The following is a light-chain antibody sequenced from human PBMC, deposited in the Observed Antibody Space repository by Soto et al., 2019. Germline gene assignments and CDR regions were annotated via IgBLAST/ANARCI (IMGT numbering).Light chain of an antibody. CDR1: HSVRSS. J-gene: IGKJ5*01. Sequence: MGLTQSPGSLSLSPVERASVCCRASHSVRSSLAWYQQKPGQAPRLVIFDASNRASGTPERFRGSGSGTDFTLTITRLEPEDFAVYYCQEYDAPPNTFGLGTRLEIK. CDR3: QEYDAPPNT. CDR2: DAS. V-gene: IGKV3-20*01.